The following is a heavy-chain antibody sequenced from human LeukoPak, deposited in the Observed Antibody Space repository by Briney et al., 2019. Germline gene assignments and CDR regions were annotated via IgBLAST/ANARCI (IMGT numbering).Heavy chain of an antibody. V-gene: IGHV4-59*01. CDR1: GDSINSNY. Sequence: SETLSLTCSVSGDSINSNYWSWLRQPPGKGLEWIGYIYYGGSTNYNPSLKSRVSMSVDTSKNQFSLNLSSVTAANTAVYHCARLLAGCPGGRCRAHFDYWGQGSLVTVSS. D-gene: IGHD2-15*01. J-gene: IGHJ4*02. CDR2: IYYGGST. CDR3: ARLLAGCPGGRCRAHFDY.